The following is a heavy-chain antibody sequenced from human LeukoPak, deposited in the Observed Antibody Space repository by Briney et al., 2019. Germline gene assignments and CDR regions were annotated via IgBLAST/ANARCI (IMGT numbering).Heavy chain of an antibody. V-gene: IGHV1-46*01. CDR2: INPSGGST. CDR1: GYTFTSYY. D-gene: IGHD5-18*01. J-gene: IGHJ3*02. CDR3: ASLQGAMATGPHDAFDI. Sequence: ASVKVSCKASGYTFTSYYMHWVRQAPGRGLEWMGIINPSGGSTSYAQKFQGRVTMTRDTSTSTVYMELSSLRSEDTAVYYCASLQGAMATGPHDAFDIWGQGTMVTVSS.